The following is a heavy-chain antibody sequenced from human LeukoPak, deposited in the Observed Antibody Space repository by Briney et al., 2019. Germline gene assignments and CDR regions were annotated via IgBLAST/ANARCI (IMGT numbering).Heavy chain of an antibody. CDR3: ARDRGGDY. CDR2: ITPNSGGT. CDR1: GYTFTGYY. J-gene: IGHJ4*02. V-gene: IGHV1-2*02. D-gene: IGHD5-24*01. Sequence: ASVKVSCKASGYTFTGYYLHWVRQAPGQGLEWMGWITPNSGGTNYAQRFQGRVTMTRDTSISTAYMELSRLRSDDTAVYYCARDRGGDYWGQGTLVTVSS.